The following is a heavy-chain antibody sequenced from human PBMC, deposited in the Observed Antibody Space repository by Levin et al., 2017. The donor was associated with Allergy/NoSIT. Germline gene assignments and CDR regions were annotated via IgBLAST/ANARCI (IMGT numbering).Heavy chain of an antibody. J-gene: IGHJ4*02. CDR1: GFTFDDYA. Sequence: SLKISCAASGFTFDDYAMHWVRQAPGKGLEWVSGISWNSGSIGYADSVKGRFTISRDNAKNSLYLQMNSLRAEDTALYYCAKDSAHYDYIWGSLDYWGQGTLVTVSS. V-gene: IGHV3-9*01. CDR3: AKDSAHYDYIWGSLDY. D-gene: IGHD3-16*01. CDR2: ISWNSGSI.